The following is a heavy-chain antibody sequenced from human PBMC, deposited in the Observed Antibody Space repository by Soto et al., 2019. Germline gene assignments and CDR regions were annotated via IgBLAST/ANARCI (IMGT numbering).Heavy chain of an antibody. CDR3: ARERSRYDRSGYYRPDY. D-gene: IGHD3-22*01. Sequence: GASVKVSCKTSGFRFTNYGFTWVRQAPGQGLEWMGGIIPILGTPSYAQKFQGRVTITADKSTSTAYMELSSLRSEDTAVYYCARERSRYDRSGYYRPDYWGQGTLVTVSS. V-gene: IGHV1-69*10. CDR1: GFRFTNYG. CDR2: IIPILGTP. J-gene: IGHJ4*02.